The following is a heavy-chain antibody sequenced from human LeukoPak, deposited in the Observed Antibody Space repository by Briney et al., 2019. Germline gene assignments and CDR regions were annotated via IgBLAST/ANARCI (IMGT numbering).Heavy chain of an antibody. V-gene: IGHV4-34*01. J-gene: IGHJ4*02. D-gene: IGHD5-12*01. Sequence: SETLSLTCAVYGGSFSGYYWSWIRQPPGKGLEWIGEINYSGSTNYNPSLKSRVTISVDTSKNQFSLKLSSVTAADTAVYYCASIVATGPDYWGQGTLVTVSS. CDR1: GGSFSGYY. CDR3: ASIVATGPDY. CDR2: INYSGST.